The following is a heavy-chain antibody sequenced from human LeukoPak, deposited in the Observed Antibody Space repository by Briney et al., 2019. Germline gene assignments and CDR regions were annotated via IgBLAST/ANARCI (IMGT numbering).Heavy chain of an antibody. V-gene: IGHV3-74*01. CDR1: GFTFSNYW. D-gene: IGHD3-10*01. CDR3: ARESGGGVLGYFDL. Sequence: GGSLRLSCAASGFTFSNYWMHWIRQAPGKGLEWVSRVSGDGITTAYADSVKGRFTISRDDSKKSLYLQMNSLKTEDTAVYYCARESGGGVLGYFDLWGRGTLVSVSS. J-gene: IGHJ2*01. CDR2: VSGDGITT.